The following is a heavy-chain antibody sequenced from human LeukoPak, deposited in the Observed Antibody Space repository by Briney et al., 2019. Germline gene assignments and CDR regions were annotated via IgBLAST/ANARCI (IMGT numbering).Heavy chain of an antibody. CDR1: GSTFGNYA. CDR3: ATRPTVGGTTPPFDH. J-gene: IGHJ4*02. CDR2: ISGTGGST. Sequence: PGGSLRLSCAASGSTFGNYAMNWVRQAPGRGLDWVSAISGTGGSTYYADSVKGRFTIPSDNSKNTLYLQTNSLRADDTAVYSCATRPTVGGTTPPFDHWGQGTPVTVSS. D-gene: IGHD1-26*01. V-gene: IGHV3-23*01.